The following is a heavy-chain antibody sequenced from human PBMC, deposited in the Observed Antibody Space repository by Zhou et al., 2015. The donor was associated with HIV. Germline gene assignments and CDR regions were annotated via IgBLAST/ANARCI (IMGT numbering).Heavy chain of an antibody. V-gene: IGHV3-30*18. D-gene: IGHD4-11*01. CDR1: GFSFSSFV. Sequence: QVQLVESGGGVVQPGRSLRLSCAASGFSFSSFVMHWVRQAPGKGLEWVAVMSYDGTTKYYPDSVKGRFTISRVNSKNTLYLQMNSLRDDDTAVYYCAEDSSFRMVTTYLSFWGQGTLVSVSS. CDR2: MSYDGTTK. J-gene: IGHJ4*02. CDR3: AEDSSFRMVTTYLSF.